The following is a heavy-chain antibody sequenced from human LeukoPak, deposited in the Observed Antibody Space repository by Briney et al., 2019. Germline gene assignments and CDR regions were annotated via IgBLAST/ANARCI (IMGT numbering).Heavy chain of an antibody. CDR2: SRNKAKRYTT. V-gene: IGHV3-72*01. CDR1: GFSISDQY. D-gene: IGHD1-26*01. CDR3: TRLYSGSYYYCMDV. J-gene: IGHJ6*02. Sequence: GGSLRLSCAASGFSISDQYMDWVRQAPGKGLEWVGRSRNKAKRYTTEYAASVKGRFTISRDESQNSLYLQMNSLKTEDTAVYYCTRLYSGSYYYCMDVWGQGTTVTISS.